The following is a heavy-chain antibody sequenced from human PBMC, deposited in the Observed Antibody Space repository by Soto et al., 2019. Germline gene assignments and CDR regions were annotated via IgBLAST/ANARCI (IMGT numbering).Heavy chain of an antibody. V-gene: IGHV3-21*01. CDR2: ISSSTSYV. CDR1: GFTFSRYG. Sequence: EVQLVESGGGLVKPGGSLRISCAASGFTFSRYGMNWVRQAPGKGLEWVSSISSSTSYVYYADSVKGRFSVSRDNAKKILYLEMYALRTEDTAVYYCARDPSEGRVGNWFESWGQGTLVTVSS. D-gene: IGHD2-2*01. CDR3: ARDPSEGRVGNWFES. J-gene: IGHJ5*01.